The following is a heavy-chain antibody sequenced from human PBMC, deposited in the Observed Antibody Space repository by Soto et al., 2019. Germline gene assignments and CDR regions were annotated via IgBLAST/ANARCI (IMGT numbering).Heavy chain of an antibody. CDR2: IIPILGIA. Sequence: QVQLVHSGAEVKKPGSSVKVSCKASGGTFSSYTISWVRQAPGQGLEWMGRIIPILGIANYAQKFQGRVTITADKSTSTAYMELSSLRSEDTAVYYCARDYYPRWFDPWGQGTLVTVSS. CDR3: ARDYYPRWFDP. V-gene: IGHV1-69*04. D-gene: IGHD3-10*01. J-gene: IGHJ5*02. CDR1: GGTFSSYT.